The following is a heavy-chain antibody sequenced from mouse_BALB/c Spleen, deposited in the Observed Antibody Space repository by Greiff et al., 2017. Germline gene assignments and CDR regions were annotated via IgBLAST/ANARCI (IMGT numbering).Heavy chain of an antibody. V-gene: IGHV14-1*02. D-gene: IGHD4-1*01. J-gene: IGHJ3*01. CDR2: IDPENGNT. CDR3: ALWDRFAY. Sequence: VQLKESGAELVRPGALVKLSCKASGFNIKDYYMHWVKQRPEQGLEWIGWIDPENGNTIYDPKFQGKASITADTSSNTAYLQLSSLTSEDTAVYYCALWDRFAYWGQGTLVTVSA. CDR1: GFNIKDYY.